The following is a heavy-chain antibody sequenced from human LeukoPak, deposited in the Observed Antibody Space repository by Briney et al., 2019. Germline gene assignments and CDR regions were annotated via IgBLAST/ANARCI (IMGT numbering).Heavy chain of an antibody. D-gene: IGHD2-8*01. V-gene: IGHV1-18*01. Sequence: GASVKVSCKASGYTLSGYGISWLRQAPGQGLEWVGWITTYNGDKKYSEKFQGRITMTTDTSTSTYYMELRSLRSDDTAIYYCARDCSNGVCYPRDYWGQGTLVIVPT. CDR3: ARDCSNGVCYPRDY. CDR2: ITTYNGDK. J-gene: IGHJ4*02. CDR1: GYTLSGYG.